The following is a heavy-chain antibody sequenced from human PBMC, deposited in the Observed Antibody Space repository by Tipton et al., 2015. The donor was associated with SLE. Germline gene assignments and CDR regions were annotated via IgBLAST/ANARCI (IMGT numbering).Heavy chain of an antibody. J-gene: IGHJ4*02. D-gene: IGHD6-19*01. CDR3: ARPQIPSGWSSFYFDY. CDR1: GGSISRNVYY. Sequence: TLSLTCTVSGGSISRNVYYGGWVRQSPGKGLELIGTVYYSGTTYYNPSLRGRASLSVDSSKNQFSLRLRSVTAADTAVYYCARPQIPSGWSSFYFDYWGQGSLLTVSS. V-gene: IGHV4-39*01. CDR2: VYYSGTT.